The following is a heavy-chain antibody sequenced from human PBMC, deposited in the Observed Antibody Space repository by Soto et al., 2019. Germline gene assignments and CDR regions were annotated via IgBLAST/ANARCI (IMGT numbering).Heavy chain of an antibody. CDR3: ARDWTGDTCPCLDV. V-gene: IGHV3-23*01. CDR2: FSGSGGST. CDR1: GFTFSNYA. D-gene: IGHD3-3*01. J-gene: IGHJ6*02. Sequence: PGGSLRLSCAAAGFTFSNYALTWVRQSPGKGLEWVSTFSGSGGSTYYADSVRGRFTISRDNSKNTLFLQMNSPRVEDTAIYYCARDWTGDTCPCLDVWGQGTTVTVSS.